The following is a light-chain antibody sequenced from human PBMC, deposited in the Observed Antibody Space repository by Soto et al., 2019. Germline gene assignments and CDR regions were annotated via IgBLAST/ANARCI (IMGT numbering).Light chain of an antibody. Sequence: DIQMTQSPSSLSASVGDRVTITCRASQGIRHYLAWYQQKPGKVPKLLIYEASNLQSGVPSRFRGGGSGTEFTLTISSLQLEDVATYYWQNFDSAPQTFGQGTKVEIK. CDR3: QNFDSAPQT. J-gene: IGKJ1*01. CDR2: EAS. CDR1: QGIRHY. V-gene: IGKV1-27*01.